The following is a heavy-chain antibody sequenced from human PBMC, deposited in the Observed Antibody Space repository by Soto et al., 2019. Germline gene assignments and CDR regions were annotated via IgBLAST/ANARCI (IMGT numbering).Heavy chain of an antibody. Sequence: SETLSLTCTVSGGSISSYYWSWIRQPAGKGLEWIGRIYTSGSTNYNPSLKSRVTMSLDTSKNQFSLKLTSVTAADTSVYYCARHGGKLGITGTMGNFDYWGQGSLVTVSS. V-gene: IGHV4-4*07. CDR2: IYTSGST. D-gene: IGHD1-20*01. J-gene: IGHJ4*02. CDR3: ARHGGKLGITGTMGNFDY. CDR1: GGSISSYY.